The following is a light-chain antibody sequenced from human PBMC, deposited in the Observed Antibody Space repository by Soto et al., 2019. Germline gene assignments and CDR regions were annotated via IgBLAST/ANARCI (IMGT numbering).Light chain of an antibody. CDR2: AAS. Sequence: EIVLTQSPGTLSLSPGERATLSCRASQSVGSSYLAWYQQKPGQAPRLLIYAASSRATGVPERFSGSGSGTDFTLTISRLEPEDFAVYYCQQYGLSPPNTFGQGTRLETK. V-gene: IGKV3-20*01. CDR1: QSVGSSY. CDR3: QQYGLSPPNT. J-gene: IGKJ5*01.